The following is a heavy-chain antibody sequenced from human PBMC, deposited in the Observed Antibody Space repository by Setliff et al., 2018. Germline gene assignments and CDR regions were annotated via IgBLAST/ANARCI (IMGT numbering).Heavy chain of an antibody. V-gene: IGHV4-34*01. CDR3: ARGGGYGSGGSFHNAPFDY. CDR2: LNHSGST. CDR1: GGSFMGYY. Sequence: SETLSLTCAVYGGSFMGYYWTWIRQPPGKGLEWIGELNHSGSTYYNPSLESRVTISIDKPNKQFSLELRSLTAADTALYYCARGGGYGSGGSFHNAPFDYWGQGMLVTVSS. D-gene: IGHD3-10*01. J-gene: IGHJ4*02.